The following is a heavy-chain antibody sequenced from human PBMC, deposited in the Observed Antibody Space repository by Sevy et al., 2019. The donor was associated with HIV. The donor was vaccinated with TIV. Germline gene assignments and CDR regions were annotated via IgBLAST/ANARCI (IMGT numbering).Heavy chain of an antibody. Sequence: ASVKVSCKASGYTFTSYGISWVRQAPGQGLEWMGWISAYNGNTNYTQKLQGRVTMTTDTSTSTAYMELRSLRSDDTAVYYCARLVGYCSSTSCYDWFDPWGQGTLVTVSS. V-gene: IGHV1-18*01. CDR1: GYTFTSYG. CDR2: ISAYNGNT. D-gene: IGHD2-2*03. CDR3: ARLVGYCSSTSCYDWFDP. J-gene: IGHJ5*02.